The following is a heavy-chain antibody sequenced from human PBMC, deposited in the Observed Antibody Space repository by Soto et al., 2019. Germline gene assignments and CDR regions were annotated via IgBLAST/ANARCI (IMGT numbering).Heavy chain of an antibody. CDR1: GGSIGGYY. CDR2: IYNIGST. V-gene: IGHV4-59*08. J-gene: IGHJ4*02. Sequence: SETLSLTCTVSGGSIGGYYWSWLRQPPGKGLEWIGYIYNIGSTNYSPSLRSRVTMSIDTSQEQFSLKLSSVTAADTAVYFCARLRSGPDNGWYGAFDYWGQGTLVT. D-gene: IGHD6-19*01. CDR3: ARLRSGPDNGWYGAFDY.